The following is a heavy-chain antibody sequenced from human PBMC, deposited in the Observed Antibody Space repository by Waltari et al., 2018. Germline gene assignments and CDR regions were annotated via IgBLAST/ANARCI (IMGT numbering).Heavy chain of an antibody. J-gene: IGHJ4*02. CDR2: ISSSGMTT. Sequence: EVPLVESGGGSVPPGGYLRLSCADSGLILRTYDMNSVRQAAGKGLEWSSYISSSGMTTYYADSVKGRFTISRDNAKNSLYLQMDSLTAEDTAVYYCARVFKQKLYFDYWGQGTLVTVSS. CDR1: GLILRTYD. V-gene: IGHV3-48*03. CDR3: ARVFKQKLYFDY.